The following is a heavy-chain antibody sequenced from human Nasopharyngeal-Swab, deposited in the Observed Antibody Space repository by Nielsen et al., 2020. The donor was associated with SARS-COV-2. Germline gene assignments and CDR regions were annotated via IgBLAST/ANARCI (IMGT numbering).Heavy chain of an antibody. CDR2: INHRGST. V-gene: IGHV4-34*01. CDR1: GGSFSGYY. D-gene: IGHD3-3*01. J-gene: IGHJ6*02. Sequence: SETLSLTCAVYGGSFSGYYWSWIRQPPGRGLEWIGEINHRGSTNYNPSLKSRVTISVDTSKNQLFLKLSSVTAADTAVYYCARGRPPDYDFWSGYYTSYGMDVWGQGTTVTVSS. CDR3: ARGRPPDYDFWSGYYTSYGMDV.